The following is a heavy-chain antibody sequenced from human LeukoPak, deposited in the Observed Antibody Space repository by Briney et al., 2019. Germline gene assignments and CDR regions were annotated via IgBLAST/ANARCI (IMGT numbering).Heavy chain of an antibody. CDR2: IYYSGST. V-gene: IGHV4-59*02. CDR1: GGSVSSYY. CDR3: ARYSGTYYVY. D-gene: IGHD1-26*01. J-gene: IGHJ4*02. Sequence: SETLSLTCTVSGGSVSSYYWSWIRQPPGKGLEWIGYIYYSGSTNYNPSLKSRVTISVDTSKNQFSLKLSSVTAADTAVYFCARYSGTYYVYWGQGTLVTVSS.